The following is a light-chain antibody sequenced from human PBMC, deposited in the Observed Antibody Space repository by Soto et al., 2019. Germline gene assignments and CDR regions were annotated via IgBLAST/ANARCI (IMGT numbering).Light chain of an antibody. V-gene: IGKV1-39*01. CDR3: QQGYTTPIT. CDR2: PAS. Sequence: GDRVTITCRPSQSIRGYLNWYQQKPGKAPNTLTYPASSLHSGVPSRFSGSASATDFTLTISSLQPDDFATYYCQQGYTTPITFGHGTRLEIK. J-gene: IGKJ5*01. CDR1: QSIRGY.